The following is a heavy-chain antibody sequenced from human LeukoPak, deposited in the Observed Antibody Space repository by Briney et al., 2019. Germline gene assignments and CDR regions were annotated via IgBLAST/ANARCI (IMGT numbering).Heavy chain of an antibody. CDR2: LNPSGVT. J-gene: IGHJ4*02. V-gene: IGHV4-61*02. CDR1: VISITTDPSY. D-gene: IGHD6-25*01. CDR3: ARGRLSGDYVDF. Sequence: SQTLSLTCSVSVISITTDPSYSISVRPPAGEALEWIGRLNPSGVTSYNPSLASRVTISLDTSKNQFSLRLTYVTAPDKAIYYCARGRLSGDYVDFWGQGPRITVSA.